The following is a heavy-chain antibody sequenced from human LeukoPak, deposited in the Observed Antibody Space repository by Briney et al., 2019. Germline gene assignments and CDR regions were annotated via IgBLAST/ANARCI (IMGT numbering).Heavy chain of an antibody. Sequence: SETLSLTCTVSGGSISSYYWSWIRQPPGKGLEWIGYIYYSGSTNYNPSLKSRVTISVDTSKNQFSLKLSSVTAADTAVYYCARSLHPVYYGGTFDYWGQGTLVTVSS. V-gene: IGHV4-59*01. CDR3: ARSLHPVYYGGTFDY. J-gene: IGHJ4*02. CDR2: IYYSGST. D-gene: IGHD3-10*01. CDR1: GGSISSYY.